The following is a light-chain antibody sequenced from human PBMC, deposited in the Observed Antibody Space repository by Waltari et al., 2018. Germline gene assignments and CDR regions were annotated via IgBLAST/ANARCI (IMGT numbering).Light chain of an antibody. CDR1: SSDVGTYNF. CDR2: EGN. J-gene: IGLJ3*02. CDR3: YSYAGSGTWV. V-gene: IGLV2-23*01. Sequence: QSALTQPASVSESPGQSITISCTGNSSDVGTYNFSSWYQQNPGKAPKLMIYEGNKRPSGVSNRFSGSKAGNTASLTISGLQAEDEADYYCYSYAGSGTWVFGGGTKLTVL.